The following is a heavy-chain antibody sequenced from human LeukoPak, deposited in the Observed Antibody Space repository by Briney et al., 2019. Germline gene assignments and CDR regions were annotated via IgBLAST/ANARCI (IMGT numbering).Heavy chain of an antibody. CDR2: IIPIFGTA. V-gene: IGHV1-69*05. Sequence: SVKVSCKASGGTFISYAISWVRQAPGQGLEWMGGIIPIFGTANYAQKFQGRVTITTDESTSTAYMELSSLRSEDTAVYYCARAGIVVVPAAINYYYYMDVWGKGTTVTVSS. CDR3: ARAGIVVVPAAINYYYYMDV. CDR1: GGTFISYA. D-gene: IGHD2-2*02. J-gene: IGHJ6*03.